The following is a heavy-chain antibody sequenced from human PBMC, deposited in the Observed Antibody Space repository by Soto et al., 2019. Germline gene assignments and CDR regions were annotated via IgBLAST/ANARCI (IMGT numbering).Heavy chain of an antibody. J-gene: IGHJ6*02. CDR1: GFTFSSYW. CDR3: AREWQIRYYYGMDV. Sequence: EVQLVESGGGLVQPGGSLRLSCAASGFTFSSYWMSWVRQAPGKGLEWVANIKQDGSEKYYVDSVKGRFTISRDNAKNSLYLQMNSLRAEDTAVYYCAREWQIRYYYGMDVWGQGTTVTVSS. D-gene: IGHD5-12*01. V-gene: IGHV3-7*01. CDR2: IKQDGSEK.